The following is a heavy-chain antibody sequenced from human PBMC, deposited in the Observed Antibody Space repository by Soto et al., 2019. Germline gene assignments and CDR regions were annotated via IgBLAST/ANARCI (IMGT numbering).Heavy chain of an antibody. CDR2: INNSRSYT. J-gene: IGHJ6*03. D-gene: IGHD2-15*01. Sequence: GGSLRLSCAASGFTFSSYWMYWVRQAPGKGLEWVSHINNSRSYTYYADSVKGRFTISRDNAKNSLYLQMNSLRAEDTAVYYCARACSGGSYSTTLYYYYYMDVWGKGTTVTVSS. V-gene: IGHV3-21*05. CDR1: GFTFSSYW. CDR3: ARACSGGSYSTTLYYYYYMDV.